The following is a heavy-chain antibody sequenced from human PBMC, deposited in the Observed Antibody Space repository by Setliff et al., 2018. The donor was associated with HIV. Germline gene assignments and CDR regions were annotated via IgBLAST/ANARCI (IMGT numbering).Heavy chain of an antibody. V-gene: IGHV4-34*01. CDR3: ARDPASTAYYARFDY. J-gene: IGHJ4*02. CDR1: GGSFGDYS. D-gene: IGHD3-16*01. CDR2: RYYSGST. Sequence: SETLSLTCAVYGGSFGDYSWSWIRQPPGKGLEWIGSRYYSGSTYQNPSLKSRVTIPVDTSKNQFSLELSSVTAADTAVYYCARDPASTAYYARFDYWGQGTPVTVSS.